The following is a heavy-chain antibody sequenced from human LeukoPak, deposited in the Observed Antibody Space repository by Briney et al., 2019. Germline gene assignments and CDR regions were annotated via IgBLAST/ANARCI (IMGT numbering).Heavy chain of an antibody. J-gene: IGHJ3*02. CDR1: GYTFTGYY. CDR2: INPNSGGT. CDR3: ARAQLTGEFDAFDI. D-gene: IGHD7-27*01. V-gene: IGHV1-2*02. Sequence: ASVKVSCKASGYTFTGYYMHWVRQAPGQGLEWMGWINPNSGGTNYAQKFQGRVTMTRDTSISTAYMEPSRLRSDDTAVYYCARAQLTGEFDAFDIWGQGTMVTVSS.